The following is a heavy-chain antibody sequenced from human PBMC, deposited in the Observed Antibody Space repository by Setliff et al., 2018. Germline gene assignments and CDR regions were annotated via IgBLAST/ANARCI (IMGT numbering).Heavy chain of an antibody. CDR1: GDSINNFY. Sequence: SETLSLTCTVSGDSINNFYWTWIRQPPGRGLEWIGYIYHSGGTSYNPSLKSRVTISVDTSKNQFSLNLSSVTAADTAVYYCARGQATSSRSSLVYWGQGILVTVPS. D-gene: IGHD6-6*01. CDR2: IYHSGGT. CDR3: ARGQATSSRSSLVY. J-gene: IGHJ4*02. V-gene: IGHV4-59*01.